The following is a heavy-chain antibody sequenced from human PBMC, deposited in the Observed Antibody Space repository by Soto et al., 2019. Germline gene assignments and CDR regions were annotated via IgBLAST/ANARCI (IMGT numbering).Heavy chain of an antibody. Sequence: GGSLRLSCAASGFTVSSNYMSWVRQAPGKGLEWVSVIYSGGSTYYAESVKGRFTISRDNPKNKLYLQMNSLRAEDTAVYDCARELEYAFDIWGQGTMVTVSS. V-gene: IGHV3-66*01. CDR3: ARELEYAFDI. CDR2: IYSGGST. CDR1: GFTVSSNY. J-gene: IGHJ3*02.